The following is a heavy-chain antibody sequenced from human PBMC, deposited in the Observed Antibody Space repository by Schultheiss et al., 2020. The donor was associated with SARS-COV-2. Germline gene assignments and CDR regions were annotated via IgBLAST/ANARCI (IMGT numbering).Heavy chain of an antibody. D-gene: IGHD4-23*01. J-gene: IGHJ3*02. V-gene: IGHV1-2*02. CDR1: GYTFTSYG. CDR3: AREVSTVVTPADAFDI. Sequence: ASVKVSCKASGYTFTSYGISWVRQAPGQGLEWMGWINPNSGGTNYAQKFQGRVTMTRDTSISTAYMELSRLRSDDTAVYYCAREVSTVVTPADAFDIWGQGTMVTVSS. CDR2: INPNSGGT.